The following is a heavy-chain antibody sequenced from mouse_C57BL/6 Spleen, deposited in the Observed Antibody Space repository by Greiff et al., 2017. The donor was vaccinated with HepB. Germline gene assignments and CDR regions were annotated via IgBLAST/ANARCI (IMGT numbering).Heavy chain of an antibody. CDR2: IYPGSGST. V-gene: IGHV1-55*01. D-gene: IGHD3-2*02. Sequence: QVQLQQSGAELVKPGASVKMSCKASGYTFTSYWITWVKQRPGQGLEWIGDIYPGSGSTNYNEKFKSKATLTVDTSSSTAYMQLSSLTSEDSAVYYCARYRGSGYGNAMDYWGQGTSVTVSS. J-gene: IGHJ4*01. CDR3: ARYRGSGYGNAMDY. CDR1: GYTFTSYW.